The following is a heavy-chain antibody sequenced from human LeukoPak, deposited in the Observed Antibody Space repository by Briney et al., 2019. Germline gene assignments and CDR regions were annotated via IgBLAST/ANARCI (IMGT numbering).Heavy chain of an antibody. V-gene: IGHV3-11*04. Sequence: GSLRLSCTASGFTFSDHYMSWIRQAPGKGLEWVSYISSSGITIQYADSVKGRFTISRDNSKNTLYLQMNSLRAEDTAVYYCASLNGNLFDYWGQGTLVTVSS. CDR1: GFTFSDHY. J-gene: IGHJ4*02. CDR3: ASLNGNLFDY. D-gene: IGHD4-23*01. CDR2: ISSSGITI.